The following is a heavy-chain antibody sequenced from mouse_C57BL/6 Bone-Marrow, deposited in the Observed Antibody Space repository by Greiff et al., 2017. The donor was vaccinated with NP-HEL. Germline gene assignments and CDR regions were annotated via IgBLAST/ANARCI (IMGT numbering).Heavy chain of an antibody. J-gene: IGHJ3*01. CDR2: IDPENGDT. D-gene: IGHD1-1*01. CDR3: TLYYGSSYGFAY. V-gene: IGHV14-4*01. CDR1: GFNIKDDY. Sequence: EVQLQESGAELVRPGASVKLSCTASGFNIKDDYMHWVKQRPEQGLEWIGWIDPENGDTEYASKVQGKATITADTSSNTAYLQLSSLTSEDTAVYYCTLYYGSSYGFAYWGQGTLVTVSA.